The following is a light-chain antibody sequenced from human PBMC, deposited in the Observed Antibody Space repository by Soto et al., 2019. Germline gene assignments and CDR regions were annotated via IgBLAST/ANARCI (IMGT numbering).Light chain of an antibody. V-gene: IGLV2-14*01. CDR3: MSFTSSSTVV. Sequence: QSALTQPASVSGSPGQSITISCTGTSSDVGAFNYVSWYQQHPGQAPKLMIFEVSNRPSGVSDRFSGSKSGNTASLTISGLQAEDEAGYYCMSFTSSSTVVFGGGTKLTV. J-gene: IGLJ2*01. CDR2: EVS. CDR1: SSDVGAFNY.